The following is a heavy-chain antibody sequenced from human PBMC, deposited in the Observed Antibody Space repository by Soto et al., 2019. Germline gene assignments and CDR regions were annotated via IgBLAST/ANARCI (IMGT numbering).Heavy chain of an antibody. CDR2: IYYSGST. D-gene: IGHD1-26*01. CDR3: ARGREWELLLKHRHGSDL. J-gene: IGHJ5*02. V-gene: IGHV4-39*02. CDR1: GGSIRSSSSY. Sequence: SETLSLTCTVSGGSIRSSSSYWGWIRQPPGKGWEWIWSIYYSGSTYYNPSLKSPVTISIDTSKNQFSLKLNSVTAADRAVYYCARGREWELLLKHRHGSDLWGQGALVTVSS.